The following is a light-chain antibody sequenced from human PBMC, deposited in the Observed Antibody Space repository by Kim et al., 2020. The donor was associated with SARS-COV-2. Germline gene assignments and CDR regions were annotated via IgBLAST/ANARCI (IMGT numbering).Light chain of an antibody. V-gene: IGKV3-20*01. J-gene: IGKJ4*01. CDR3: QQYGISPPLT. CDR1: QSVSSSY. Sequence: EIVLTQSPGTLSLSPGERATLSCRASQSVSSSYLAWYQQKPGQAPRLLIYGASSRATGIPDRFSGSGSGTDFTLTISRLEPEDFAVYYCQQYGISPPLTFGGGTKVDIK. CDR2: GAS.